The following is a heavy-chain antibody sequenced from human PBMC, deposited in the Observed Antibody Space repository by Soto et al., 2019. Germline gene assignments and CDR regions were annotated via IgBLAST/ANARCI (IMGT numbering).Heavy chain of an antibody. V-gene: IGHV3-7*01. CDR2: IKQDGSEE. Sequence: VQLVESGGGLVQPGGSLRLSCAASGFTLSSYWMSWVRQAPGKGLEWVANIKQDGSEEYYVDSVKGRFTIFRDNAKNSLYLQMHSLRAEDTAVYYCARGGDAFGGQGTLVTVSS. D-gene: IGHD2-21*01. J-gene: IGHJ1*01. CDR3: ARGGDAF. CDR1: GFTLSSYW.